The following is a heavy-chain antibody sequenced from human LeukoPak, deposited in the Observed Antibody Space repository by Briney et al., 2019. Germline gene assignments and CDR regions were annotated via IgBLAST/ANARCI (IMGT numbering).Heavy chain of an antibody. CDR1: GSSISSYY. Sequence: SETLSLTCTVSGSSISSYYWSWIRQPPGKGLEWIGYIYYSGSTNYNPSLKSRVTISVDTSKNQFSLKLSSVTAADTAVYYCARFGGGGYNSAEYYFDYWGQGTLVTVSS. D-gene: IGHD5-24*01. CDR3: ARFGGGGYNSAEYYFDY. J-gene: IGHJ4*02. CDR2: IYYSGST. V-gene: IGHV4-59*01.